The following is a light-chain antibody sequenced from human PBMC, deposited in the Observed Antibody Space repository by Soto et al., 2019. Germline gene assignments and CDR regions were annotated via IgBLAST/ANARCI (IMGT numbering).Light chain of an antibody. CDR3: HQTYSIPHT. CDR1: QDISNY. Sequence: DIQMTQSPSSLSASVGDRVTITCQASQDISNYLNWYQQKPGKAPKLLIYGASSLQSGVPSRFSGSGSGTDFTLTISSLQSEDFATYHCHQTYSIPHTFGQGTKLEIK. V-gene: IGKV1-39*01. J-gene: IGKJ2*01. CDR2: GAS.